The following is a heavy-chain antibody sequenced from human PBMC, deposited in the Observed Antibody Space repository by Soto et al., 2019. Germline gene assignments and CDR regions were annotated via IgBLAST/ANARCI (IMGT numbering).Heavy chain of an antibody. Sequence: PSETLSLTCTVSGGSISTYYWNWIRQAPGKGLEWIGFLYYDGNEHFNPSLSNRVTISGDTSKNQFSLRLTSVTAADTAMYYCARANSNSPQRHFDYWGQGVLVTVSS. J-gene: IGHJ4*02. CDR1: GGSISTYY. V-gene: IGHV4-59*12. CDR3: ARANSNSPQRHFDY. CDR2: LYYDGNE. D-gene: IGHD4-4*01.